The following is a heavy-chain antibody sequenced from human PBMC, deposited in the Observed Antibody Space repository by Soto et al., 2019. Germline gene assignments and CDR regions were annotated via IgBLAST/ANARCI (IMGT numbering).Heavy chain of an antibody. J-gene: IGHJ4*02. CDR2: FDPEDGET. Sequence: ASVKVSCKVSGYTLTELSMHWVRQAPGKGLEWMGGFDPEDGETIYAQKFQGRVTMTEDTSTDTAYMELSSLRSEDTAVYYCATALYYYGSGSYDYWGQGTLVTVSS. CDR1: GYTLTELS. CDR3: ATALYYYGSGSYDY. D-gene: IGHD3-10*01. V-gene: IGHV1-24*01.